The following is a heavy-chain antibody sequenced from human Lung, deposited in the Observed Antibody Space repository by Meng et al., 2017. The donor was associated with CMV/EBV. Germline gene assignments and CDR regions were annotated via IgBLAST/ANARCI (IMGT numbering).Heavy chain of an antibody. CDR3: AREGRDLDY. CDR2: IKQDGSEK. CDR1: GLTTISNYW. Sequence: ESXKISCAGSGLTTISNYWMSWVRQAPGKGLEWLANIKQDGSEKYYADSVKGRFTISRDNTNKSLYLQMSSLRAEDTAVYYCAREGRDLDYWGQGTLVTVSS. J-gene: IGHJ4*02. D-gene: IGHD3-10*01. V-gene: IGHV3-7*01.